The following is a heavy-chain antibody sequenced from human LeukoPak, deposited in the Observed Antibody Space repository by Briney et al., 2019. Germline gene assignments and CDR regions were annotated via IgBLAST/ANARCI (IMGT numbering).Heavy chain of an antibody. CDR1: GFTFSSYW. CDR2: IKQDGSEK. J-gene: IGHJ6*03. CDR3: ARDHPEITIFGVVIINHYYYYMDV. D-gene: IGHD3-3*01. Sequence: PGGSLRLSCAASGFTFSSYWMSWVRQAPGKGLEWVANIKQDGSEKYYVDSVKGRFTISRDNAKNSLYLQMNSLRAEDTAVYYCARDHPEITIFGVVIINHYYYYMDVWGKGTTVTVSS. V-gene: IGHV3-7*01.